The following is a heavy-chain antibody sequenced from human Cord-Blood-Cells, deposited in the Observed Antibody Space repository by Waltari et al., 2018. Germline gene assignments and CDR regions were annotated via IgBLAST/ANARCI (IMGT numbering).Heavy chain of an antibody. CDR3: ARNDYYDSSGYYLDAFDI. CDR2: ISSSRSTL. CDR1: GFTFSSYS. V-gene: IGHV3-48*01. J-gene: IGHJ3*02. D-gene: IGHD3-22*01. Sequence: EVQLVESGGGLVQPGGSLRLSCAASGFTFSSYSMNWVRQAPGKGLEWVSYISSSRSTLYYADSVKGRFTISRDNAKNSLYLQMNSLRAEDTAVYYCARNDYYDSSGYYLDAFDIWGQGTMVTVSS.